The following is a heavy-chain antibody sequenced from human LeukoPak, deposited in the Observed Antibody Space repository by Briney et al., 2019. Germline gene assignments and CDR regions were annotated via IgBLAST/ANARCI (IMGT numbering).Heavy chain of an antibody. CDR3: ARGRQLWSAAYYFDY. D-gene: IGHD5-18*01. J-gene: IGHJ4*02. V-gene: IGHV3-74*01. CDR1: GFTFSSYW. Sequence: GGPLRLSCAASGFTFSSYWMHWVRQAPGKGLVWDSRVDTDGTSTNYADSVKGRFTISRDNAKNTLYLQMNSLRAEDTGVYYCARGRQLWSAAYYFDYWGQGALVTVSS. CDR2: VDTDGTST.